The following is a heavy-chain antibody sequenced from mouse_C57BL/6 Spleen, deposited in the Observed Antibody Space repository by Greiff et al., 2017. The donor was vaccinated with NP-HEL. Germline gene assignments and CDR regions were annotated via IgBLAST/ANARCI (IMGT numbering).Heavy chain of an antibody. CDR1: GFTFSDYG. CDR3: ARRYYYAMDY. J-gene: IGHJ4*01. CDR2: ISSGSSTI. V-gene: IGHV5-17*01. Sequence: EVQVVESGGGLVKPGGSLKLSCAASGFTFSDYGMQWVRQAPEKGLEWVAYISSGSSTIYYADTVKGRFTITRDNAKNTLFLQMTSLRSEDTAMYYCARRYYYAMDYWGQGTSVTVSS.